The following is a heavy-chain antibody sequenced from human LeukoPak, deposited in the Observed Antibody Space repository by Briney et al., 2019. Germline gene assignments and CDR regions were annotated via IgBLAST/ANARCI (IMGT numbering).Heavy chain of an antibody. CDR2: ISAYNGNT. D-gene: IGHD3-3*01. CDR1: GYTFTSYG. J-gene: IGHJ6*02. Sequence: ASVKVSCKASGYTFTSYGISWVRQAPGQGLEWMGWISAYNGNTNYAQKLQGRVTMTTDTSTSTAYMELRSLRSDDTAVYYCARDQRYDFWSGYFGYYYYGMDVWGQGTTVTVSS. V-gene: IGHV1-18*01. CDR3: ARDQRYDFWSGYFGYYYYGMDV.